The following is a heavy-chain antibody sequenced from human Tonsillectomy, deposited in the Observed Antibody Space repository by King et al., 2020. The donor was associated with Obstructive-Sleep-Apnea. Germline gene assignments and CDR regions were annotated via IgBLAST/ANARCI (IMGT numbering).Heavy chain of an antibody. J-gene: IGHJ5*02. D-gene: IGHD1-26*01. CDR3: ARGGRTLRNWFDP. V-gene: IGHV3-48*04. Sequence: VQLVESGGGLVQPGGSLRLSCAASGFTFSSYSMNWVRQAPGKGLEWVSYISSSSSTIYYADSVEGRFTISRDNAKNSLYLPMNSLRAEETAVYYCARGGRTLRNWFDPWGQGTLVTVSS. CDR2: ISSSSSTI. CDR1: GFTFSSYS.